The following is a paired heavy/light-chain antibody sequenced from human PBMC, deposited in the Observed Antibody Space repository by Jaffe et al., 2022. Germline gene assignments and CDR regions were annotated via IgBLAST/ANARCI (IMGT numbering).Heavy chain of an antibody. CDR3: ARGGVTGDAFDY. V-gene: IGHV3-53*02. CDR2: FYSGANT. D-gene: IGHD2-21*02. J-gene: IGHJ4*02. Sequence: EVQLVETGGGLIQPGGSLRLSCAASGFTVSSDHMSWVRQAPGKGLEWVSIFYSGANTYYADSVKGRFTISRDNSKNTLYLQMNSLRAEDTAVYYCARGGVTGDAFDYWGQGTLVTVSS. CDR1: GFTVSSDH.
Light chain of an antibody. J-gene: IGLJ3*02. CDR1: KLGDKY. CDR2: QDS. Sequence: SYELTQPPSVSVSPGQTASITCSGDKLGDKYVCWYQQKPGQSPVLVIYQDSKRPSGIPERFSGSNSGNTATLTIRGTQAMDEADYYCQAWDRRPAWVFGGGTKLTVL. V-gene: IGLV3-1*01. CDR3: QAWDRRPAWV.